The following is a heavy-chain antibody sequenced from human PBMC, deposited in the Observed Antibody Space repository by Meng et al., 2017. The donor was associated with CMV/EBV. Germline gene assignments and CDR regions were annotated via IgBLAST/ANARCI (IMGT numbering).Heavy chain of an antibody. Sequence: GGSLRLSCAASGFTFSSYAMSWVRQAPGNGLEWVSVIYSGGSSTHYADSVKGRFTISRDNSKNTLYLQMNSLRAEDTAVYYCAKLLDDYSKGGFDYWGQGTLVTVSS. CDR2: IYSGGSST. J-gene: IGHJ4*02. V-gene: IGHV3-23*03. CDR1: GFTFSSYA. CDR3: AKLLDDYSKGGFDY. D-gene: IGHD4-11*01.